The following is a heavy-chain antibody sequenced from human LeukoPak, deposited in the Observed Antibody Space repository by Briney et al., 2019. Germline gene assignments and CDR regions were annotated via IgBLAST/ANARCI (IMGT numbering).Heavy chain of an antibody. J-gene: IGHJ4*02. CDR2: IKQDGSEK. CDR3: ARAAGIVGATYFDY. V-gene: IGHV3-7*01. D-gene: IGHD1-26*01. Sequence: GGSLRLSCAASGFTFSSYWMSWVRQAPGKGLEWVANIKQDGSEKYYVDSVKGRFTISRDNAKNSLYLQMNSLRAEGTAVYYCARAAGIVGATYFDYWGQGTLVTVSS. CDR1: GFTFSSYW.